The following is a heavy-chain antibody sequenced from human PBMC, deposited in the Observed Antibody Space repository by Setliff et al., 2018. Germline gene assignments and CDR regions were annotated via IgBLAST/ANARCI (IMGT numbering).Heavy chain of an antibody. D-gene: IGHD2-15*01. J-gene: IGHJ4*02. V-gene: IGHV4-31*03. CDR1: GGSISSGGYY. CDR3: AKGGGRYHSDS. CDR2: IYYSGSTS. Sequence: SETLSLTCTVSGGSISSGGYYWSWIRQHPGKGLEWIGYIYYSGSTSYYNPSLKSRVTISIDKSNNQFSLKLTSMTAPDTAVYYCAKGGGRYHSDSWGQGSLVTVSS.